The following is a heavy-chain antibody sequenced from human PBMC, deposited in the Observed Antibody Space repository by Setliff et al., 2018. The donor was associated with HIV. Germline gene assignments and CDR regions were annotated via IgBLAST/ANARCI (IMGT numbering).Heavy chain of an antibody. CDR1: GFTFTDYA. CDR2: ISGGGDDT. Sequence: PGGSLRLSCAASGFTFTDYAMTWVRQAPGKGLEWVSGISGGGDDTSAASVKGRFTIARDDSKKSLYLQMNSLKIEDTAVYYCVRGLGSEFDYWGQGTLVTVSS. V-gene: IGHV3-23*01. D-gene: IGHD2-15*01. J-gene: IGHJ4*02. CDR3: VRGLGSEFDY.